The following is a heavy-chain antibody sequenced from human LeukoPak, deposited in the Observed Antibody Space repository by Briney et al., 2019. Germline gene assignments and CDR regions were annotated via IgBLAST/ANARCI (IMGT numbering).Heavy chain of an antibody. CDR3: AREQIAVAGLYGMDV. Sequence: GASVTVSCKASGYTFTGYFLHWVRQAPGQGLEWMGRINPNTGGTNYAQKFQGRVTMTRDTSITTAYMEVSSLKSEDTAVYYCAREQIAVAGLYGMDVWGQGTTVTVSS. D-gene: IGHD6-19*01. CDR2: INPNTGGT. V-gene: IGHV1-2*06. CDR1: GYTFTGYF. J-gene: IGHJ6*02.